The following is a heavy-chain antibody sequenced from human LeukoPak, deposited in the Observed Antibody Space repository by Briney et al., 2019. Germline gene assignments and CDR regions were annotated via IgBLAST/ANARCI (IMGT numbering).Heavy chain of an antibody. CDR2: ISSSGSTI. CDR1: GFTFSDYY. D-gene: IGHD2-15*01. J-gene: IGHJ4*02. V-gene: IGHV3-11*01. Sequence: GGSLRLSCAASGFTFSDYYRSWIRQAPGKGLEWVSYISSSGSTIYYADSVKGRFTISRDTANNSLYLQMNSLRAEDTAVYYCARSIVVVAASFFDYWGQGTLVTVSS. CDR3: ARSIVVVAASFFDY.